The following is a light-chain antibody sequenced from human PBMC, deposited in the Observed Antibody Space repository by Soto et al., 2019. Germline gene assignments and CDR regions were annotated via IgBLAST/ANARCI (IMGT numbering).Light chain of an antibody. J-gene: IGLJ1*01. CDR2: EDT. CDR3: CSYVGASTDV. CDR1: TSFVGSYNF. Sequence: QSALTQPASVSGSPGQSITISCTGTTSFVGSYNFVSWYQQLPGKAPQVLIYEDTKRPSGVSNRFSGSISGSTASLTISGLQAEDEADYHCCSYVGASTDVFGTGNKLTVL. V-gene: IGLV2-23*01.